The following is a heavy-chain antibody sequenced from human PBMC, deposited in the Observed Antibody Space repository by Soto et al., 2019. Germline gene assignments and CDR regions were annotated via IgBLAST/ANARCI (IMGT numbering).Heavy chain of an antibody. D-gene: IGHD6-13*01. V-gene: IGHV3-11*01. CDR1: GFTFSDYY. J-gene: IGHJ5*02. Sequence: GGSLRLSCAASGFTFSDYYMSWIRQAPGKGLEWVSYISSSGSTIYYADSVKGRFTISRDNAKNSLYLQMNSLRAEDTAVYYCARDMDSSSWFLAAWFDPWGQGTLVTVSS. CDR2: ISSSGSTI. CDR3: ARDMDSSSWFLAAWFDP.